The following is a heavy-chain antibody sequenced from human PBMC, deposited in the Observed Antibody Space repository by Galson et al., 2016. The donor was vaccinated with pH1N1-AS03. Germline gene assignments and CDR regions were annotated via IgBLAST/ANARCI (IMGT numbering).Heavy chain of an antibody. CDR1: GFTFNIYA. D-gene: IGHD3-3*01. V-gene: IGHV3-23*01. CDR2: VGGVDGSL. CDR3: ARGSGSPHWFDP. Sequence: SLRLSCAASGFTFNIYAMHWVRQTPGKGLEWVSGVGGVDGSLWYAESVKGRFTVSRDNSKGTLDLQMNSLRADDTAVYYCARGSGSPHWFDPWGQGTLITVSS. J-gene: IGHJ5*02.